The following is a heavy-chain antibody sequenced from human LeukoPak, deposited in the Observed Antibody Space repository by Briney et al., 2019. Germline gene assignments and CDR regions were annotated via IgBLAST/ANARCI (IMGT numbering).Heavy chain of an antibody. CDR2: ISRSGSTI. Sequence: GGSLRLSCAASGFTFSSYEMNWVRQAPGKGLEWISSISRSGSTINYADSVKGRFTISRDDAKYSLYLQMNSLRAEDTAVYYCAKSTVPNYFDNWGQGSLVTVSS. V-gene: IGHV3-48*03. CDR1: GFTFSSYE. CDR3: AKSTVPNYFDN. D-gene: IGHD4-17*01. J-gene: IGHJ4*02.